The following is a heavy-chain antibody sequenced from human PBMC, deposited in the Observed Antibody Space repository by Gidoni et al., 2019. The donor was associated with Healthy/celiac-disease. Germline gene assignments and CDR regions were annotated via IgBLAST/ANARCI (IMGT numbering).Heavy chain of an antibody. CDR1: GFTFSSYW. V-gene: IGHV3-7*01. CDR3: ARDRGYCSGGSCSYYFDY. D-gene: IGHD2-15*01. Sequence: EVQLVESGGGLVQPGGSLRLSCAASGFTFSSYWMSWVRQAQGKGLEWVANIKQDGSEKYYVDYVKGRFNISRDNAKNSLYLQMNSLRGEDTAVYYCARDRGYCSGGSCSYYFDYWGQGTLVTVSS. CDR2: IKQDGSEK. J-gene: IGHJ4*02.